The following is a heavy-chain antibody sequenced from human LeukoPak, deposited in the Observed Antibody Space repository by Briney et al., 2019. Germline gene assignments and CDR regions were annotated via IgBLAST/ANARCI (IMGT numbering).Heavy chain of an antibody. V-gene: IGHV1-69*04. CDR1: GGTFSSYA. J-gene: IGHJ3*02. Sequence: GASVKVSCKASGGTFSSYAISWVRQAPGQGLEWMGRIIPILGIANYAQKFQGRVTITADKSTSTAYMELSSLRSEDTAVYYCARGRSSSGITPGDAFDIWGQGTMVTVSS. CDR3: ARGRSSSGITPGDAFDI. CDR2: IIPILGIA. D-gene: IGHD3-22*01.